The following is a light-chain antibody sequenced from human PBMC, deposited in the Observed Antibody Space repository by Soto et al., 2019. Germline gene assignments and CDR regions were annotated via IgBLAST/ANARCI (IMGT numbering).Light chain of an antibody. CDR1: SSDVGGYNY. J-gene: IGLJ1*01. Sequence: QSVLTQPPSASGSPGQSVAISFTGTSSDVGGYNYVSWYQQHPGKAPKLMIYVVNKRPSGVPDRFSGSKSGNTASLTVSGLQAEDEADYYCSSYAGSSNVFGTGTQLTV. CDR2: VVN. CDR3: SSYAGSSNV. V-gene: IGLV2-8*01.